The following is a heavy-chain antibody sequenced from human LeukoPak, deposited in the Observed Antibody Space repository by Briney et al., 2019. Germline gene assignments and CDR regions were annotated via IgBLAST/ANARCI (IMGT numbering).Heavy chain of an antibody. CDR2: IYYTGST. D-gene: IGHD1-26*01. CDR1: GYSISTGYY. V-gene: IGHV4-61*01. CDR3: ARGGNYWPQWWFDP. J-gene: IGHJ5*02. Sequence: SETLSLTCTVSGYSISTGYYWDWIRQPPGKGLEWIGYIYYTGSTSYNPSLKSRVTMSLDASKNQFSLELNSVTPADTAVYYCARGGNYWPQWWFDPWGRGTLVSVSS.